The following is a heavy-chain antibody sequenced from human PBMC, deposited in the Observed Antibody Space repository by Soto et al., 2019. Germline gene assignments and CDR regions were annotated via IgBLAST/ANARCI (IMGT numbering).Heavy chain of an antibody. Sequence: LRLSCAASGFTFSSYAMSWVRQAPGKGLEWVSAISGGSTYYADSVKGRFTISRDNSKNTLYLQMNSLRAEDTAVYYCAKDVSGDYWGQGTLVTVSS. CDR1: GFTFSSYA. CDR3: AKDVSGDY. V-gene: IGHV3-23*01. CDR2: ISGGST. J-gene: IGHJ4*02. D-gene: IGHD3-10*01.